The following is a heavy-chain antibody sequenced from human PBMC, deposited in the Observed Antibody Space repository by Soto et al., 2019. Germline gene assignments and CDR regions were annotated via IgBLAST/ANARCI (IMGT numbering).Heavy chain of an antibody. V-gene: IGHV4-4*07. Sequence: SETLSLTCTVSGGSISSYYWSWIRQPAGKGLEWIGRIYTSGSTNYNPSLKSRVTMSVDTSKNQFSLKLSSVTAADTAVYYCAIGTYYYDSSGYYYHYYYGMDVWGQGTTVTVSS. D-gene: IGHD3-22*01. CDR3: AIGTYYYDSSGYYYHYYYGMDV. CDR2: IYTSGST. CDR1: GGSISSYY. J-gene: IGHJ6*02.